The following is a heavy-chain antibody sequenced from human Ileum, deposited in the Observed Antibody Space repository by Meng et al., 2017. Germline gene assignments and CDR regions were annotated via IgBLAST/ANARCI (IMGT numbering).Heavy chain of an antibody. CDR2: AST. V-gene: IGHV4-61*08. CDR1: GGSVSSAGYQ. J-gene: IGHJ4*02. Sequence: QVTLQESCPGLVRPSETLSLICTVSGGSVSSAGYQWGWIRQPPGKGLEWIGYASTNYNPSLKSRVTISLDTSKNQFSLKLSSVTAADTAVYYCARDHWGSLDYWGQGILVTVSS. CDR3: ARDHWGSLDY. D-gene: IGHD7-27*01.